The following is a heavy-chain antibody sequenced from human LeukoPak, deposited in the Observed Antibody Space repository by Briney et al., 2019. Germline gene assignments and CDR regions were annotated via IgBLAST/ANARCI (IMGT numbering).Heavy chain of an antibody. CDR2: ISGSGGST. Sequence: PGGSLRLSCAASGFTFSSYAMSWVRQAPGKGLEWVSAISGSGGSTYYADSVKGRFTISRDNSKNTLYLQMNSLRAEDTAVYYCAKGGLYCSSTSCYLSYWGQGTLVTVSS. CDR3: AKGGLYCSSTSCYLSY. CDR1: GFTFSSYA. D-gene: IGHD2-2*01. V-gene: IGHV3-23*01. J-gene: IGHJ4*02.